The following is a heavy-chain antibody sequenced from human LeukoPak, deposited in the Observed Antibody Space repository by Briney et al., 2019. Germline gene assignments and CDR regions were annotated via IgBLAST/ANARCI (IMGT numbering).Heavy chain of an antibody. V-gene: IGHV3-11*04. CDR2: ISSSGGNI. CDR3: ARDRAEDDSSGYIHRDFDF. CDR1: GFTFSDYF. D-gene: IGHD3-22*01. J-gene: IGHJ4*02. Sequence: GSLRHSCSGSGFTFSDYFMNWIRQAPGKGLEWIAYISSSGGNIKYADSVQGRFTISRDNAKKSLYLQMNSLRAEDTAVYYCARDRAEDDSSGYIHRDFDFWGQGTLVIVSS.